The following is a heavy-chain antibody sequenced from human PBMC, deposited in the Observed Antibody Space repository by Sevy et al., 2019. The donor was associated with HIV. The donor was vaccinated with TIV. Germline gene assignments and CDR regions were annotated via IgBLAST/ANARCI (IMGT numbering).Heavy chain of an antibody. CDR1: GFTFSSYA. D-gene: IGHD2-15*01. J-gene: IGHJ4*02. CDR3: ARDPFPGYGGNWNYFDY. Sequence: GGSLRLSCAASGFTFSSYAMHWVRQAPDKGLEWVAVISYDGSNKYYADSVKGRFTISRDNSKNTLYLQMNSLRAEDTAVYYCARDPFPGYGGNWNYFDYWGQGTLVTVSS. V-gene: IGHV3-30*04. CDR2: ISYDGSNK.